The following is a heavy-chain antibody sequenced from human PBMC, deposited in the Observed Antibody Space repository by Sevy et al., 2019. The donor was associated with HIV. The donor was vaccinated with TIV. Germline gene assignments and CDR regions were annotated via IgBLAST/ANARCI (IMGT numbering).Heavy chain of an antibody. J-gene: IGHJ4*02. CDR3: ATGGTSGNYLTEDFFDF. V-gene: IGHV1-2*04. CDR2: INPSSGRT. D-gene: IGHD1-26*01. CDR1: GYTFTDYY. Sequence: ASVKVSCKASGYTFTDYYIHWVRQAPGQGLEWMGWINPSSGRTNYAQNFQGWVTMTRETSIRTAYMELSRLTSDDTAVFYCATGGTSGNYLTEDFFDFWGQGTLVTVSS.